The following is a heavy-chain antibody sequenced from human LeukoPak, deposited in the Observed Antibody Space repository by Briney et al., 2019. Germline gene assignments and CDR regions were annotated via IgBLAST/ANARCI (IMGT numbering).Heavy chain of an antibody. CDR2: INPNSGGT. CDR3: VRVMAARQDNGFDP. CDR1: GYTITGYY. D-gene: IGHD6-6*01. J-gene: IGHJ5*02. V-gene: IGHV1-2*02. Sequence: GSVKVSCKASGYTITGYYMHWVRQAPGQGLEWMGWINPNSGGTNYAQKFQGRVTMTRDTSISTAYMELSRLRSDDTAVYYCVRVMAARQDNGFDPWGQGTLVTVSS.